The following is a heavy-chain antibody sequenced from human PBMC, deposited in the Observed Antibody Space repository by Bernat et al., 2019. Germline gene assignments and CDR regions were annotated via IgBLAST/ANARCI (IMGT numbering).Heavy chain of an antibody. Sequence: QVQLVESGGGVVQPGRSLRLSCAASGFTFSSYGMHWVRQAPGKGLEWVAVISYDGSNKYYADSVKGRFTISRDNSKNTLYLQMNSLRAEDTAVYYCAKWSVAFDIWGQGTIVTVSS. CDR1: GFTFSSYG. CDR2: ISYDGSNK. CDR3: AKWSVAFDI. D-gene: IGHD3-3*01. V-gene: IGHV3-30*18. J-gene: IGHJ3*02.